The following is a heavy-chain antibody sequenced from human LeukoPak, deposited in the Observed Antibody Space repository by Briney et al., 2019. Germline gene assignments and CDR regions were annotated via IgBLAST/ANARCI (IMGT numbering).Heavy chain of an antibody. CDR3: ASYSSSWGFSDY. Sequence: SETLSPTCTVSGGSISSSSYYWGWIRQPPGKGLEWIGSIYYSGSTYYNPSLKSRVTISVDTSKNQFSLKLSSVTAADTAVYYCASYSSSWGFSDYWGQGTLVTVSS. CDR1: GGSISSSSYY. CDR2: IYYSGST. D-gene: IGHD6-13*01. J-gene: IGHJ4*02. V-gene: IGHV4-39*01.